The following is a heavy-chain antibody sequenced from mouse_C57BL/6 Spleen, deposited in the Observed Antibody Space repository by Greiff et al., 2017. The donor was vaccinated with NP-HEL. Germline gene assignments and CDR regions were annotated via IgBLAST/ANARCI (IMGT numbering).Heavy chain of an antibody. Sequence: VHVKQSGAELVRPGASVKLSCTASGFNIKDYYMHWVKQRPEQGLEWIGRIDPEDGDTEYAPKFQGKATMTADTSSNTAYLQLSSLTSEDTAVYYCNGWYPLDYWGQGTTLTVSS. CDR3: NGWYPLDY. V-gene: IGHV14-1*01. CDR1: GFNIKDYY. J-gene: IGHJ2*01. D-gene: IGHD2-1*01. CDR2: IDPEDGDT.